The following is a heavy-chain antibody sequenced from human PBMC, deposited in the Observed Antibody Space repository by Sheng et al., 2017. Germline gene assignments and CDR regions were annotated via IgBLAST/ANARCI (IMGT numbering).Heavy chain of an antibody. D-gene: IGHD6-13*01. CDR3: ATVPPNPSHSTHFDS. Sequence: QVQLVQSGREVKKPGASVKVSCKASGYTFSNYGISWVRQAPGQGLQWMGWISAYTGNTNYVREFQGRVTMTTDTSTNTAYMELSSLRSEDTAVYYCATVPPNPSHSTHFDSWGQGTLVTVSS. CDR2: ISAYTGNT. V-gene: IGHV1-18*01. J-gene: IGHJ4*02. CDR1: GYTFSNYG.